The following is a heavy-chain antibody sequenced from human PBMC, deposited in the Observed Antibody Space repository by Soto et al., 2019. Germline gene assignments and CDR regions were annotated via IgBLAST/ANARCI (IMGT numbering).Heavy chain of an antibody. Sequence: QVQLVQSGAEVKKPGSSVKVSCKASGDAFTNYIFDWVRQAPGQGLEWMGGIIPMFGTPKYAQTFQDRVTITAAVSTGTAYLELTSLRFDDTAVYYCARGRDQPPVGLYFDSWGERTRVTVSS. V-gene: IGHV1-69*01. CDR3: ARGRDQPPVGLYFDS. CDR1: GDAFTNYI. J-gene: IGHJ4*02. D-gene: IGHD1-26*01. CDR2: IIPMFGTP.